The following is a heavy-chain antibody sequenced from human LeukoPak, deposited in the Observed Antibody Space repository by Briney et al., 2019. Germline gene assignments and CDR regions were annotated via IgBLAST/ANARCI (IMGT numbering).Heavy chain of an antibody. CDR1: GGSISSSSYY. Sequence: PSETLSLTCTVSGGSISSSSYYWGWIRQPPGKGLEGIGSIYYSGGTYYNPALKSRVTISVATSTNQFSLKLSSVTAADTAVYYCARQGRPHFDWLLRAFDPWGQGTLVTVSS. J-gene: IGHJ5*02. CDR3: ARQGRPHFDWLLRAFDP. V-gene: IGHV4-39*01. CDR2: IYYSGGT. D-gene: IGHD3-9*01.